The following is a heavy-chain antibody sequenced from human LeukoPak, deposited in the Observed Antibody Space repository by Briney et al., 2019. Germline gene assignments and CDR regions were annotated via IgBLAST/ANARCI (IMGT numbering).Heavy chain of an antibody. CDR3: ARWDGRY. V-gene: IGHV4-34*01. J-gene: IGHJ4*02. CDR2: INHRGST. Sequence: KPSETLSLTCAVYGGSFSGYYWSWIRQPPGKGLEWIGEINHRGSTNYNPSLKSRVTISVDTSKNQFSLKLSSVTAADTAVYYCARWDGRYWGQGTLVTVSS. CDR1: GGSFSGYY. D-gene: IGHD1-26*01.